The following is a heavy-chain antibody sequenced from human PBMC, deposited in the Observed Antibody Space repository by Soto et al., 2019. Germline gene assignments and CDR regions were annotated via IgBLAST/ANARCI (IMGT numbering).Heavy chain of an antibody. CDR3: ARDHSYEDSYWWLDP. D-gene: IGHD2-15*01. J-gene: IGHJ5*02. V-gene: IGHV4-59*12. CDR1: GGSISSYY. Sequence: SETLSLTCTVSGGSISSYYWSWIRQPPGKGLEWIGYIYYSGSTNYNPSPKSRVTISVDTSKNQFSLKLSSVTAADTAVYYCARDHSYEDSYWWLDPWGQGTLVTVSS. CDR2: IYYSGST.